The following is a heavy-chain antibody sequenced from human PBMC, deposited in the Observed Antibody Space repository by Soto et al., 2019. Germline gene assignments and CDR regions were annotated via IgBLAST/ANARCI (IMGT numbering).Heavy chain of an antibody. J-gene: IGHJ4*02. CDR3: ARDQSYGDEGNFDY. D-gene: IGHD7-27*01. Sequence: AASVKVSCRASGYTFTSYGISWVRQAPGQGLEWMGWISAYNGNTNYAQKLQGRVTMTTDTSTSTAYMELRSLRSDDTAVYYCARDQSYGDEGNFDYWGQGTLVTVSS. V-gene: IGHV1-18*01. CDR2: ISAYNGNT. CDR1: GYTFTSYG.